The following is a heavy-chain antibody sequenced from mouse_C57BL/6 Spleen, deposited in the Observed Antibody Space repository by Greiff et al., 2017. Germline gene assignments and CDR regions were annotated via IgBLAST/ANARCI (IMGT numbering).Heavy chain of an antibody. CDR2: INPNNGGT. Sequence: VQLQQSGPELVKPGASVKIPCKASGYTFTDYNMDWVKQSHGKSLEWIGDINPNNGGTIYNQKFKGKATMTVDKSSSTAYMELRSLTSEDTAVYYCARRYYGSSCEAWFAYWGQGTLVTVSA. J-gene: IGHJ3*01. CDR3: ARRYYGSSCEAWFAY. V-gene: IGHV1-18*01. D-gene: IGHD1-1*01. CDR1: GYTFTDYN.